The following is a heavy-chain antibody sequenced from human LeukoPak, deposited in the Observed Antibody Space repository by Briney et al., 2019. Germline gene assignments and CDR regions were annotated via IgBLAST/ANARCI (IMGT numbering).Heavy chain of an antibody. CDR3: ARDRDCGDGGCYPHFDY. Sequence: GGSLRLSCAASRFTFNSNWMSWVRQAPGKGLEWVANIRQDGSDKYYMDSVKGRFTISRDNAKNSLSLQMNSLRVENTAVYYCARDRDCGDGGCYPHFDYWGQGVRVTVSS. J-gene: IGHJ4*02. V-gene: IGHV3-7*01. CDR1: RFTFNSNW. D-gene: IGHD2-15*01. CDR2: IRQDGSDK.